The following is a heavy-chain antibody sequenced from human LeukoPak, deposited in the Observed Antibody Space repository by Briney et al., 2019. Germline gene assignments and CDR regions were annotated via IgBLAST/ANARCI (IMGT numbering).Heavy chain of an antibody. CDR2: INHSGST. CDR3: ARSRYYYDSSGSSVESDY. CDR1: GGSFSGYY. J-gene: IGHJ4*02. D-gene: IGHD3-22*01. V-gene: IGHV4-34*01. Sequence: SETLSLTCAVYGGSFSGYYWSWNRQPPGKGLEWIGEINHSGSTNYNPSLKSRVTISVDTSKNQFSLKLSSVTAADTAVYYCARSRYYYDSSGSSVESDYWGQGTLVTVSS.